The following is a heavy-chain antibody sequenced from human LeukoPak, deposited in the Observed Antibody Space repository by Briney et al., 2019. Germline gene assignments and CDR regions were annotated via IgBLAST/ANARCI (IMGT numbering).Heavy chain of an antibody. D-gene: IGHD3-3*01. CDR3: ASEHYDFWSGYLTPPSNY. CDR2: IYTSGST. Sequence: SQTLSLTCTVSGGSISSGSYYWSWIRQPAGKGLEWIGRIYTSGSTYYNPSLKSRVTISVDTSKNQFSLKLTSVTAADTVVYYCASEHYDFWSGYLTPPSNYWGQGTLVTVSS. CDR1: GGSISSGSYY. J-gene: IGHJ4*02. V-gene: IGHV4-61*02.